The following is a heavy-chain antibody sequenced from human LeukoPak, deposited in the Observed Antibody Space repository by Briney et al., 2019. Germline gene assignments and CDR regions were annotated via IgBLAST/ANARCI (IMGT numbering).Heavy chain of an antibody. CDR3: ARSAREYQLPNPSYFDY. V-gene: IGHV1-69*06. Sequence: GASVKVSCKASGGTFSSYAISWVRQAPGQGLEWMGGIIPIFGTANYAQKFQGRVTITAGKSTSTAYMELSSLRSEDTAVYYCARSAREYQLPNPSYFDYWGQGTLVTVSS. CDR2: IIPIFGTA. J-gene: IGHJ4*02. CDR1: GGTFSSYA. D-gene: IGHD2-2*01.